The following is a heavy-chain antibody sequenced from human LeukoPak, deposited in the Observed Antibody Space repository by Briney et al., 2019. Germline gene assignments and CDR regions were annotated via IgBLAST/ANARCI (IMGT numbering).Heavy chain of an antibody. CDR3: ARDLGYCSSTSCYMTDY. D-gene: IGHD2-2*01. Sequence: GGSLRLSCAASGFTFSSYAMSWVRQAPGKGLEWVSAISGSGGSTYYADSVKGRFTISRDNSKNTLYLQMNSLRAEDTAVYYCARDLGYCSSTSCYMTDYWGQGTLVTVSS. CDR2: ISGSGGST. J-gene: IGHJ4*02. V-gene: IGHV3-23*01. CDR1: GFTFSSYA.